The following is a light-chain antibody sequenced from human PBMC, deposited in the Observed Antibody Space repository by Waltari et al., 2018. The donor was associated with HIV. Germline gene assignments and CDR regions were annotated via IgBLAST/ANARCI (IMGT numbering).Light chain of an antibody. V-gene: IGLV3-9*01. CDR3: QVRVSNSVV. CDR2: RDN. J-gene: IGLJ2*01. Sequence: SYDLTQPLSVSVALGQTATIPCGGNNIGRPQLCWYQQRPGQAPVLIIYRDNTRPSGIPERFSGSNSGNTATLTIRRAQAGDEADYYCQVRVSNSVVFGGGTNLTVL. CDR1: NIGRPQ.